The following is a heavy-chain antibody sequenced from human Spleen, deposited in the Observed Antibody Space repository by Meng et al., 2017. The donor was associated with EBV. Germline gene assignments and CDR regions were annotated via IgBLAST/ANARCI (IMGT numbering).Heavy chain of an antibody. D-gene: IGHD5-12*01. CDR2: INPNSGGR. V-gene: IGHV1-2*06. J-gene: IGHJ4*02. Sequence: VHLEQAGGEVKKPGASVKVSCKTSGYTFTNYYIHWVRQAPGQGLEWMGRINPNSGGRDYTQKFQGRVTMTRDTSISTAYMELNSLRSDDTALYYCARAYSGYDDLPSYWGQGTLVTVSS. CDR3: ARAYSGYDDLPSY. CDR1: GYTFTNYY.